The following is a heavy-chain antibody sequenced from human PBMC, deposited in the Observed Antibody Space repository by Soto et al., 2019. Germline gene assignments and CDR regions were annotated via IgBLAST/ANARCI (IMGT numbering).Heavy chain of an antibody. Sequence: SVKVSCKASEGTFSSYSITWVRQAPGQRLEWMGEIIPLLGTANYAQKFQGRVTITGDKSTSTIYMGLSSLRSDDTAVYYCARDPVGLFGYMGVWGQGTTVTVSS. J-gene: IGHJ6*02. CDR1: EGTFSSYS. D-gene: IGHD6-25*01. CDR2: IIPLLGTA. V-gene: IGHV1-69*08. CDR3: ARDPVGLFGYMGV.